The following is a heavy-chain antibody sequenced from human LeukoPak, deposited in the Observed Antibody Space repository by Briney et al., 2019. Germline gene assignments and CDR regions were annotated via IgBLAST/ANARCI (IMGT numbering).Heavy chain of an antibody. Sequence: PGGSLRLSCAVSGFTVSDNYMTWVRQAPGKGLEWVSILYVGGNTNYADSVKGRFTISRDTSKNTLYLQMSSLRVEDTAVYYCARVSRFGELGDDWGQGTLVTVSS. J-gene: IGHJ4*02. V-gene: IGHV3-53*01. CDR1: GFTVSDNY. CDR3: ARVSRFGELGDD. CDR2: LYVGGNT. D-gene: IGHD3-10*01.